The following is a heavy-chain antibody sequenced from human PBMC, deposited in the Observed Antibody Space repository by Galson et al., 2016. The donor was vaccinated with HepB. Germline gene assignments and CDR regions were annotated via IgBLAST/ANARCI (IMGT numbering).Heavy chain of an antibody. D-gene: IGHD1-14*01. Sequence: SLRLSCAASGFTVSNYYMNWVRQAPGKGLEWVSVSYIGGDTYYADSVKGRFTTSRDNSKNILYLQMNSLRVEDTAVYYCAGEPGIPNGMDVWGQGTTVTVSS. CDR2: SYIGGDT. CDR3: AGEPGIPNGMDV. CDR1: GFTVSNYY. J-gene: IGHJ6*02. V-gene: IGHV3-66*01.